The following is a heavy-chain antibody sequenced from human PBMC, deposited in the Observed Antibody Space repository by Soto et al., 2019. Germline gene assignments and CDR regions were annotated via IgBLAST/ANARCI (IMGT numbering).Heavy chain of an antibody. CDR3: AKSGPTNYFDF. CDR2: ITGGSGFT. CDR1: GFTFSTFA. J-gene: IGHJ4*02. Sequence: GGSLRLSCAASGFTFSTFAMNWVRQAPGKGLEWVSGITGGSGFTFYADSVRGRFTISRDDSENTLFLQMSSLRAEDTAKYYCAKSGPTNYFDFWGQGTLVTVSS. V-gene: IGHV3-23*01. D-gene: IGHD1-26*01.